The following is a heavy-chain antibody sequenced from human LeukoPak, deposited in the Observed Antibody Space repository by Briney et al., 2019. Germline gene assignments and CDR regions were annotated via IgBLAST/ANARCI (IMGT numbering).Heavy chain of an antibody. Sequence: GWSLRLSCAASGFTFSSYAMHWVRQAPGKGLEWVAVISYDGSNKYYADSVKGRFTISRDNSKNTLYLQMNSLRAEDTAVYYCARDGSAMNYYYYYGMDVWGQGTTVTVSS. D-gene: IGHD2-2*01. CDR3: ARDGSAMNYYYYYGMDV. CDR2: ISYDGSNK. J-gene: IGHJ6*02. V-gene: IGHV3-30-3*01. CDR1: GFTFSSYA.